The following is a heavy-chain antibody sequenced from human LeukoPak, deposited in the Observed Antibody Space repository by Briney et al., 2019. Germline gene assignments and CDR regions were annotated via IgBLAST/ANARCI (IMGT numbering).Heavy chain of an antibody. CDR1: GGSISSYY. D-gene: IGHD6-19*01. V-gene: IGHV4-59*01. Sequence: PSETLSLTCTVSGGSISSYYWSWIRQPPGKGLEWIGYIYYSGSTNYNPSPKSRVTISVDTSKNQFSLKLSSVTAADTAVYYCARGGSSGWYDAFDIWGQGTMVTVSS. CDR3: ARGGSSGWYDAFDI. J-gene: IGHJ3*02. CDR2: IYYSGST.